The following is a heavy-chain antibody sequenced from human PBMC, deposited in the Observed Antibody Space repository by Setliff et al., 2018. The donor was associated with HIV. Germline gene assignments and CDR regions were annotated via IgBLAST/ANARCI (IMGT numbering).Heavy chain of an antibody. CDR2: IYYSGST. D-gene: IGHD3-10*01. J-gene: IGHJ6*02. Sequence: PSETLSLTCTVSGGSISSGSNYWSWIRQPAGKGLEWIGSIYYSGSTNYNPSLKSRVTISVDTSKNQFSLKLSSVTAADTAVYYCARALLWFGEYDRYYYYGMDVWGQGTTV. CDR3: ARALLWFGEYDRYYYYGMDV. V-gene: IGHV4-61*10. CDR1: GGSISSGSNY.